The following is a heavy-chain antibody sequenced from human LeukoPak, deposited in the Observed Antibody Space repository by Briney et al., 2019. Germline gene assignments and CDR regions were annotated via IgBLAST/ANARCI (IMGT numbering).Heavy chain of an antibody. CDR1: GFTFSSYG. CDR3: AKSDIVGAPDAFDI. J-gene: IGHJ3*02. CDR2: IRYDGSNK. V-gene: IGHV3-30*02. D-gene: IGHD1-26*01. Sequence: GGALRLSCAAPGFTFSSYGMHWVRQAPGKGLEWVAFIRYDGSNKYYADSVKGRFTISRDNSKNTLYLQMNSLRAEDTAVYYCAKSDIVGAPDAFDIWGQGTMVTVSS.